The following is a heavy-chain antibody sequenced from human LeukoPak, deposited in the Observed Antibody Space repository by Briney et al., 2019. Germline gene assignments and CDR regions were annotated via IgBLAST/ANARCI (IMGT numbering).Heavy chain of an antibody. V-gene: IGHV1-2*02. D-gene: IGHD2-2*01. Sequence: ASVKVSCKASGYTFSDYYMHWVRQAPGQGLEWMGWINSNSGGTKYEQKFQVRVTMTRDTSISTVYMELSRLRFDDTAVYYCARGSERCSSTSCPNKPFDYWGQGTLVTVSS. CDR3: ARGSERCSSTSCPNKPFDY. CDR1: GYTFSDYY. CDR2: INSNSGGT. J-gene: IGHJ4*02.